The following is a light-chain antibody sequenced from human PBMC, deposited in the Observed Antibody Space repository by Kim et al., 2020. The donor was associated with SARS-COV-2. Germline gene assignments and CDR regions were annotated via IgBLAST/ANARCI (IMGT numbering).Light chain of an antibody. CDR1: QDIRNNF. Sequence: SSGDRVTLTCQARQDIRNNFLNWYQQKPGKAPKLLIFDASILETGVPSRFSGSGSGTHFTFTISSLQPEDIATYYCQQFDVLPLTFGGGTKVDIK. CDR2: DAS. CDR3: QQFDVLPLT. V-gene: IGKV1-33*01. J-gene: IGKJ4*01.